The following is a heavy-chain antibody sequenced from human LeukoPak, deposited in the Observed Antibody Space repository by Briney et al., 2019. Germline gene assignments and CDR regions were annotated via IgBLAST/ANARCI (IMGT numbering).Heavy chain of an antibody. D-gene: IGHD5-18*01. CDR1: GGTFSSYA. Sequence: AASVKVSCKASGGTFSSYAISWVRQAPGQGLEWMGGIIPIFGTANYAQKFQGRVTITADESTSTAYMELSSLRSEDTAVYYCARDSKDVDTAMGRFDYWGQGTLVTVSS. CDR3: ARDSKDVDTAMGRFDY. CDR2: IIPIFGTA. V-gene: IGHV1-69*01. J-gene: IGHJ4*02.